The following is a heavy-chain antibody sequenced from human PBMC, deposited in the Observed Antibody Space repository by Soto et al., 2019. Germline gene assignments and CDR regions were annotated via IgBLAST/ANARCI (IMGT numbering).Heavy chain of an antibody. V-gene: IGHV3-48*02. Sequence: LVESGGGLVHPGESLRLSCEGSGFRFSDHSMNWVRQAPWKGLQWISYISSNGDITYYADSVKCRFTVSRDNANNALFLQMNSLRDDDTATYYCARLPKGSLVTAWGQGARVTVSS. CDR3: ARLPKGSLVTA. J-gene: IGHJ4*02. CDR2: ISSNGDIT. CDR1: GFRFSDHS. D-gene: IGHD2-21*02.